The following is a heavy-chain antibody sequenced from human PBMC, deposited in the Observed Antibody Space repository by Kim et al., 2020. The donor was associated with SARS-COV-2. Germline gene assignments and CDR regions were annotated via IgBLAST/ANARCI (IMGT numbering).Heavy chain of an antibody. CDR2: INHSGST. Sequence: SETLSLTCAVYGGSFSGYYWSWIRQPPGKGLEWIGEINHSGSTNYNPSLKSRVTISVDTSKNQFSLKLSSVTAADTAVYYCARGTRQWLLRAGCYYYMDV. CDR1: GGSFSGYY. D-gene: IGHD6-19*01. V-gene: IGHV4-34*01. CDR3: ARGTRQWLLRAGCYYYMDV. J-gene: IGHJ6*03.